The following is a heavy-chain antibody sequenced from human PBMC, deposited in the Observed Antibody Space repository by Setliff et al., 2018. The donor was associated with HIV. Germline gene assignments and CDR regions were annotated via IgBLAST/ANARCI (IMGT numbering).Heavy chain of an antibody. CDR2: INPSGGST. CDR3: ARGWEGGMDY. J-gene: IGHJ4*02. Sequence: ASVKVSCKASGYTFTRYFMHCVRQAPGQGLEWLGMINPSGGSTWYAQKFQGRVTMTGDTSTNTLYMELSSLRSADTAVYYCARGWEGGMDYWGQGTLVTVSS. V-gene: IGHV1-46*01. D-gene: IGHD1-26*01. CDR1: GYTFTRYF.